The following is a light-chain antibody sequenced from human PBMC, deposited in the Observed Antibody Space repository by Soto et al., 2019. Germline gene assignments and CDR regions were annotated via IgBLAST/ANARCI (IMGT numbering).Light chain of an antibody. CDR3: QQYNDNWPT. CDR1: QSVSSSY. CDR2: NAF. V-gene: IGKV3-20*01. J-gene: IGKJ1*01. Sequence: EIVLTQSPGTLSLSPGERATLSCRASQSVSSSYLAWYQQKPGQAPRLLIYNAFNRATGIPDRFSGSGSGTEFTLSISSLQSEDFAVYYCQQYNDNWPTFGQETKVDIK.